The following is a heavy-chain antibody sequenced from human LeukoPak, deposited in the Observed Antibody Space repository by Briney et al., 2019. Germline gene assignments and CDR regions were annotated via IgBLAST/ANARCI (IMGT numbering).Heavy chain of an antibody. CDR2: INQDGSEK. CDR1: GFTFSSYW. V-gene: IGHV3-7*01. J-gene: IGHJ4*02. CDR3: ARDRWGYSYWGD. D-gene: IGHD5-18*01. Sequence: PGGSLRLSCAAYGFTFSSYWMSWVRQAPGKGLEWVANINQDGSEKFYVDSVKGRFTISRDNAKNSLYLQMNSLRAEDTAVYYCARDRWGYSYWGDWGQGTLVTVSS.